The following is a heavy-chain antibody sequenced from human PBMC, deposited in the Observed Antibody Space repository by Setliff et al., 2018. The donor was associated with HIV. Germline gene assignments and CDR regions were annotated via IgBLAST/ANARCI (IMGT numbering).Heavy chain of an antibody. CDR2: VSAYNGHT. CDR3: ARDLFRWAAAGPNYFDS. CDR1: GYTFSTYS. J-gene: IGHJ4*02. D-gene: IGHD6-13*01. V-gene: IGHV1-18*01. Sequence: ASVKVSCKASGYTFSTYSITWVRQAPGQGLEWMGWVSAYNGHTDLAQKFQGRITLTTDTSSNTAYMELRSLRSDDTAIYYCARDLFRWAAAGPNYFDSWGQGTLGTVS.